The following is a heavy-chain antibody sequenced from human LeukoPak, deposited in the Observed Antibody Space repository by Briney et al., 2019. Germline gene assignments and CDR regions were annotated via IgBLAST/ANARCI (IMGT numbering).Heavy chain of an antibody. Sequence: GGSLRLSCAASGFTFSNSAMSWVRQAPGKGLEWVSTISGGGGSTNYADSVKGRFTISRDNSKNTLYLQMNSLRAEDTAVYYCAKLGGRDPYYDFWSGYPEAFDYWGQGTLVTVSS. CDR3: AKLGGRDPYYDFWSGYPEAFDY. V-gene: IGHV3-23*01. CDR1: GFTFSNSA. D-gene: IGHD3-3*01. CDR2: ISGGGGST. J-gene: IGHJ4*02.